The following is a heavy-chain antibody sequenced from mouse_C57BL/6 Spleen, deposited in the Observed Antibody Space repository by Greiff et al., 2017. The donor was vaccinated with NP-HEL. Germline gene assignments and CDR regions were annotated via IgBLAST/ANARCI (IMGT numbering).Heavy chain of an antibody. Sequence: EVQLQQSGPELVKPGASVKIPCKASGYTFTDYNMDWVKQSHGKSLEWIGDINPNNGGTIYNQKFKGKATLTVDKSSSTAYMELRSLTSEDTAVYYFARPYYCSSPYAMDYWGQGTSVTVSS. CDR3: ARPYYCSSPYAMDY. J-gene: IGHJ4*01. CDR1: GYTFTDYN. V-gene: IGHV1-18*01. D-gene: IGHD1-1*01. CDR2: INPNNGGT.